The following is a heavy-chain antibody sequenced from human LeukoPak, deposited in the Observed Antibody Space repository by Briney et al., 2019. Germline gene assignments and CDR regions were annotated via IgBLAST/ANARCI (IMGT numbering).Heavy chain of an antibody. CDR3: ARLSYDYGTHFDY. D-gene: IGHD5-12*01. CDR2: ISSSSSTI. Sequence: GGSLRLSCAASGFTFSSYGMNWVRQAPGKGLEWVSYISSSSSTIYYADSVKGRFTISRDNAKNSLYLQMNSLRDEDTAVYYCARLSYDYGTHFDYWGQGTLVTVSS. V-gene: IGHV3-48*02. J-gene: IGHJ4*02. CDR1: GFTFSSYG.